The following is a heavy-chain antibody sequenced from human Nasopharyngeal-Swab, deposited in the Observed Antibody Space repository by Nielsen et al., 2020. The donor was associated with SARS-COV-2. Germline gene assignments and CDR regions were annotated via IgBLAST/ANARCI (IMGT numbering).Heavy chain of an antibody. D-gene: IGHD1-26*01. CDR3: AKGVFVYSGSYCDY. CDR2: ISGSGGST. J-gene: IGHJ4*02. CDR1: GFTFSSYA. Sequence: GESLKISCAASGFTFSSYAMSWVRQAPGKGLEWVSAISGSGGSTYYADSVKGRFIISRDNSKNTLYLQMNSLRAEDTAVYYCAKGVFVYSGSYCDYWGQGTLVTVSS. V-gene: IGHV3-23*01.